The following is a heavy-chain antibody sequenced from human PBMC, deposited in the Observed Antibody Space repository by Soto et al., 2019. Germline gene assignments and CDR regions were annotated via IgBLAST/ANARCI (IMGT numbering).Heavy chain of an antibody. CDR2: ISSTTNYI. J-gene: IGHJ4*02. Sequence: PXECLSLSCAASGFTFTRYSMNWVRQAPGKGLEWVSSISSTTNYIYYADSMKGRFTVSRDNAKNSVYLEMNSLSAEDTAMYYCARESEDLTSNFDYWGQGTLVTVSS. V-gene: IGHV3-21*01. CDR3: ARESEDLTSNFDY. CDR1: GFTFTRYS.